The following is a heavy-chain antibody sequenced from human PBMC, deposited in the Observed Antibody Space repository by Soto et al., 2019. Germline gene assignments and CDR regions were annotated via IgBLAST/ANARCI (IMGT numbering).Heavy chain of an antibody. Sequence: ASVKVSCKASGYTFTSYYIHWVRQAPGQGLEWMGVINPSGGSTTYAQRLQGRVTMTRDTSTSTVYMQLSSLSSGDTAVYYCARTSLDYICDYWGQGTLVTVSS. D-gene: IGHD4-4*01. CDR3: ARTSLDYICDY. CDR2: INPSGGST. V-gene: IGHV1-46*01. CDR1: GYTFTSYY. J-gene: IGHJ4*02.